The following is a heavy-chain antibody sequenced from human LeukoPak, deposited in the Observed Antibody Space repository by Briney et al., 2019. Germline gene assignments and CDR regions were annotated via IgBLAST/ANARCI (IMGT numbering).Heavy chain of an antibody. V-gene: IGHV1-18*01. J-gene: IGHJ4*02. Sequence: GSSVKVTCKASVYTFTSYGISWVRQAPGQGLEWMGCINAYNGNTNHATKTQGRLNMPTAPSTSTANMQLRRLISNDTAVYYCPTGRNYDFSSGYYSRGSTPALGYWGQGTLVTVSS. CDR1: VYTFTSYG. D-gene: IGHD3-3*01. CDR3: PTGRNYDFSSGYYSRGSTPALGY. CDR2: INAYNGNT.